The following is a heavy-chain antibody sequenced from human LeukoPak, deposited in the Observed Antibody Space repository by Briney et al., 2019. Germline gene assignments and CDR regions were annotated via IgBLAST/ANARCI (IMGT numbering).Heavy chain of an antibody. Sequence: GGSLRLSCAASGLTFDDYGMSWVRQAPGKGLEWVSGINWNGGSTGYADSVKGRFTISRDNAKNSLYLQMNSLRAEDTAVYYCARDQGAGWFDPWGQGTLVTVSS. CDR2: INWNGGST. CDR1: GLTFDDYG. CDR3: ARDQGAGWFDP. J-gene: IGHJ5*02. V-gene: IGHV3-20*04. D-gene: IGHD1-26*01.